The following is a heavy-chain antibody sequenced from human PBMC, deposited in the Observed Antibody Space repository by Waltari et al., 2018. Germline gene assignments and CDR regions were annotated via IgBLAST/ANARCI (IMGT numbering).Heavy chain of an antibody. D-gene: IGHD3-3*01. CDR3: ARVVEGYDFWSGYYTSPNWFDP. CDR1: GGSISSSSYY. J-gene: IGHJ5*02. Sequence: QLQLQESGPGLVKPPETLSLTCTVSGGSISSSSYYWGWIRQPPGKGLEWIGSIYYSGSTYYNPSLKSRVTISVDTSKNQFSLKLSSVTAADTAVYYCARVVEGYDFWSGYYTSPNWFDPWGQGTLVTVSS. V-gene: IGHV4-39*07. CDR2: IYYSGST.